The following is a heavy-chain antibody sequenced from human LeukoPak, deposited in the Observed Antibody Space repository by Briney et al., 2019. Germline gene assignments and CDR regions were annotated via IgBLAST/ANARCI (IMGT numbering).Heavy chain of an antibody. CDR1: GGSISSGSYY. D-gene: IGHD2-15*01. Sequence: SETLSLTCTVSGGSISSGSYYWSWVRHPTGTGLEWIGRIYTSGSTNYTPSLKSRVTISVDTSKNQFSLKLSSVTAADTAVYYCASWDDRYCSGGSCPFFDYWGQGTLVTVSS. J-gene: IGHJ4*02. CDR2: IYTSGST. CDR3: ASWDDRYCSGGSCPFFDY. V-gene: IGHV4-61*02.